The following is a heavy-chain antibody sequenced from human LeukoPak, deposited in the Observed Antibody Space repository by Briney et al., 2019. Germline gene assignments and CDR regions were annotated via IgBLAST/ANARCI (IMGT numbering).Heavy chain of an antibody. CDR2: IYYSGST. V-gene: IGHV4-59*08. CDR1: GGSLSSYY. Sequence: SETLSLTCTVSGGSLSSYYWSWIRQLPGKGLEWIGYIYYSGSTNYNPSLKSRVTISVDTSKNQFSLKLSSVTAADTAVYYCGRSITSRPLPDYWGQGTLVTVSS. D-gene: IGHD2-2*01. CDR3: GRSITSRPLPDY. J-gene: IGHJ4*02.